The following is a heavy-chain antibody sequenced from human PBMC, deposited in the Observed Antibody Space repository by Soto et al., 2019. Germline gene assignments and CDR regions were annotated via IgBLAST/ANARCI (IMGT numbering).Heavy chain of an antibody. J-gene: IGHJ4*02. CDR3: ATSRRPGIAVAGTHFHY. CDR1: GGTFSSYA. V-gene: IGHV1-69*01. Sequence: QVQLVQSGAEVKKPGSSVKVSCKASGGTFSSYAISWVRQAPGQGLEWMGGIIPIFGTANYAHKIQGRVTITADESTSTAYMELSSLRSEDTAVYYCATSRRPGIAVAGTHFHYWGQGTLVTVSS. CDR2: IIPIFGTA. D-gene: IGHD6-19*01.